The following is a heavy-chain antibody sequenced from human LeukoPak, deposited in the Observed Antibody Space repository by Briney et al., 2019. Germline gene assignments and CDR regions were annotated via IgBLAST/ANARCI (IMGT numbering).Heavy chain of an antibody. J-gene: IGHJ5*02. CDR1: GFTFSSYS. CDR2: ISSSSSYI. D-gene: IGHD3-9*01. CDR3: AKEKAPSYDILTKALFDP. V-gene: IGHV3-21*01. Sequence: TGGSLRLSCAASGFTFSSYSMNWARQAPGKGLEWVSSISSSSSYIYYADSVKGRFTISRDNSKNTLYLQMNSLRAEDTAVYYCAKEKAPSYDILTKALFDPWGQGTLVTVSS.